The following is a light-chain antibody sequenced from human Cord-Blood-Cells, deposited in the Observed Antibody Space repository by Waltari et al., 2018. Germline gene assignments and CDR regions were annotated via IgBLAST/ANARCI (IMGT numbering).Light chain of an antibody. J-gene: IGKJ2*01. CDR3: QQYGSSPMYT. CDR1: QSVSSSY. V-gene: IGKV3-20*01. Sequence: EIVLTQSPGTLSLSPGERATLSCRASQSVSSSYLAWYQRKPGQAPRLLIYGASRRATGIADRFSGSGSGTDFTLTISRLEPEDFAVYYCQQYGSSPMYTFGQGTKLEIK. CDR2: GAS.